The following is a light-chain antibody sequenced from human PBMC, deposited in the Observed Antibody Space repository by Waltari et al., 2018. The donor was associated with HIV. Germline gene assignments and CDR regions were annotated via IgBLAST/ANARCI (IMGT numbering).Light chain of an antibody. CDR1: QGISNS. V-gene: IGKV1-NL1*01. CDR3: QQYGSSPRT. CDR2: AAS. Sequence: DIQMTQSPSSLSASVGDRVTITCRASQGISNSLAWYQQKPGKAPKLLLYAASRLESGVPSRFSGSGSGTDYTLTIIRLEPEDFAVYYCQQYGSSPRTFGQGTKLEIK. J-gene: IGKJ2*01.